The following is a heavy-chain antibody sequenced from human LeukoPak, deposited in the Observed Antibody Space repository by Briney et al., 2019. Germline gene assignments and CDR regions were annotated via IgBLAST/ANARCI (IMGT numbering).Heavy chain of an antibody. CDR3: ASPMYSGSYYDAFDI. Sequence: SETLTLTCTVSGGSISSGDYYWSWIRQPPGKGLEWIGDIYYSGSTYYNPSLKSRVTISVDTSKNQFSLKLSSVTAADTAVYYCASPMYSGSYYDAFDIWGQGTMVTVSS. J-gene: IGHJ3*02. D-gene: IGHD1-26*01. V-gene: IGHV4-30-4*08. CDR1: GGSISSGDYY. CDR2: IYYSGST.